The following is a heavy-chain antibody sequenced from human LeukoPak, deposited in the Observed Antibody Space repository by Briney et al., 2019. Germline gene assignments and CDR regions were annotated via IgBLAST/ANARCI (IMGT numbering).Heavy chain of an antibody. Sequence: ASVKVSCKASGYTFTGYYMHWVRQAPGQGLEWMGWINPNSGGTYYAQKFQGRVTMTRDTSISTAYMELSRLRSDDTAVYYCARDSWYYYDSSSLFDYWGQGTLVTVSS. CDR1: GYTFTGYY. CDR2: INPNSGGT. V-gene: IGHV1-2*02. CDR3: ARDSWYYYDSSSLFDY. J-gene: IGHJ4*02. D-gene: IGHD3-22*01.